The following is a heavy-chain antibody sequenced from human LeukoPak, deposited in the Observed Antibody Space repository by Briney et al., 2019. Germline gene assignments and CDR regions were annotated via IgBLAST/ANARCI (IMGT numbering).Heavy chain of an antibody. V-gene: IGHV3-7*01. J-gene: IGHJ4*02. CDR3: ARDLGIDRFDQ. D-gene: IGHD7-27*01. Sequence: GGSLRLSCAASGFTFSGYWMSWVRQAPGKGLEWVANIKHDGSEKYYVDSVRGRFTISRDNAKNSLYLQMNSLRAEDTAVYYCARDLGIDRFDQWGQGTLVTVST. CDR1: GFTFSGYW. CDR2: IKHDGSEK.